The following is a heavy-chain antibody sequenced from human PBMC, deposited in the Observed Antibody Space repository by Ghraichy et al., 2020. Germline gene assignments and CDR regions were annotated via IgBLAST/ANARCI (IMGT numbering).Heavy chain of an antibody. V-gene: IGHV4-34*01. J-gene: IGHJ4*02. Sequence: SETLSLTCAVYGGSFSGYYWSWIRQPPGKGLEWIGEINHSGSTNYNPSLKSRVTISVDTSKNQFSLKLSSVTAADTAVYYCARNKYNWNPSNYWGQGTLVTVSS. CDR1: GGSFSGYY. D-gene: IGHD1-1*01. CDR2: INHSGST. CDR3: ARNKYNWNPSNY.